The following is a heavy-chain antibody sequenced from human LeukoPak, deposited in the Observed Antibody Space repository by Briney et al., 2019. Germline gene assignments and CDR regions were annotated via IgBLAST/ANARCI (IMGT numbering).Heavy chain of an antibody. D-gene: IGHD3-10*01. CDR3: ARAPDGSGAY. V-gene: IGHV3-30-3*01. J-gene: IGHJ4*02. Sequence: GGSLRLSCAASGFTFSSYEMSWVRQAPGKGLEWVAVISYDGSNKYYADSVKGRFTISRDNSKNTLYLQMNSLRAEDTAVYYCARAPDGSGAYWGQGTLVTVSS. CDR2: ISYDGSNK. CDR1: GFTFSSYE.